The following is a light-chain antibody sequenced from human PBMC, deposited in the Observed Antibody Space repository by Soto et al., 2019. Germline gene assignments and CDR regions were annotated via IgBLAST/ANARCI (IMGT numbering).Light chain of an antibody. CDR3: QQRSNWWT. CDR1: QSVSSY. Sequence: EIVLTQSTATLSLSPGERATLSCRASQSVSSYLAWYQQKPGQAPRLLIYDASNRATGIQARFSGSGSGTDFPLTISSLEPEDFAVYYCQQRSNWWTFGQGTKVEIK. J-gene: IGKJ1*01. CDR2: DAS. V-gene: IGKV3-11*01.